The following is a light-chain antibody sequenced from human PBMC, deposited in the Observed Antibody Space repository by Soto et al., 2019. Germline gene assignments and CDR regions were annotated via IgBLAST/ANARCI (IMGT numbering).Light chain of an antibody. CDR2: GAS. CDR1: QSVSAN. Sequence: EVVMTQSPDTLSVSPGERATLSCRASQSVSANIAWYQQKPGQAPRLLIYGASTRATGIPARFSGSGSGTEFTLSISSLQSEDFAVYYCQQYKSWPPITFGQGTRLEIK. CDR3: QQYKSWPPIT. V-gene: IGKV3-15*01. J-gene: IGKJ5*01.